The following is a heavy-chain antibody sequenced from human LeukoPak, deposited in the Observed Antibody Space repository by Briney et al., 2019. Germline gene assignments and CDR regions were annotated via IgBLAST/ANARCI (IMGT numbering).Heavy chain of an antibody. CDR2: TSAYNGNT. CDR3: ARDRGAVAGTWVSPAFDI. Sequence: GASVKVSCKASGYTFTGYYMHWVRQAPGQGLEWMGWTSAYNGNTNYAQKLQGRVTMTTDTSTSTAYMELRSLRSDDTAVYYCARDRGAVAGTWVSPAFDIWGQGTMVTVSS. CDR1: GYTFTGYY. J-gene: IGHJ3*02. D-gene: IGHD6-19*01. V-gene: IGHV1-18*04.